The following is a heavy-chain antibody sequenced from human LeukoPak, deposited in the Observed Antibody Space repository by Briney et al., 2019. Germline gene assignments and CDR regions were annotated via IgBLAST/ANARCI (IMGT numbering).Heavy chain of an antibody. CDR3: ARDPTALQNWDDFTLGY. CDR1: GFTFSSYE. D-gene: IGHD1-1*01. Sequence: PGGSLRLSCEASGFTFSSYEMNWVRQAPGKGPEWVAWISSSTGTVYYADSVKGRFTISRDNAKNSLYLQMNSLRAEDTAVYYCARDPTALQNWDDFTLGYWGQGALVTVSS. CDR2: ISSSTGTV. J-gene: IGHJ4*02. V-gene: IGHV3-48*03.